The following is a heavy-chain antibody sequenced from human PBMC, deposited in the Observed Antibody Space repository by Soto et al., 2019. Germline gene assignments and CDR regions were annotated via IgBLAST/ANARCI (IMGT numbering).Heavy chain of an antibody. Sequence: APVKVSCKASGYTFTSYYMHWVRQAPGQGLEWMGIINPSGGSTSYAQKFQGRVTMTRDTSTSTVYMELSSLRSEDTAVYYCARDHRPTMVRGVITYYFDYWGQGTLVTVS. J-gene: IGHJ4*02. D-gene: IGHD3-10*01. CDR2: INPSGGST. V-gene: IGHV1-46*01. CDR3: ARDHRPTMVRGVITYYFDY. CDR1: GYTFTSYY.